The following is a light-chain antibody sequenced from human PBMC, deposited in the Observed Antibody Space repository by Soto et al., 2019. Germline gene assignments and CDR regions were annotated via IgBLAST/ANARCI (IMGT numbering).Light chain of an antibody. CDR3: QQSYSTLNT. CDR2: AAS. V-gene: IGKV1-39*01. CDR1: QSISSY. J-gene: IGKJ2*01. Sequence: DIQMTHSPSSLPASVGDRVTITSRASQSISSYLNWYQQKPGKAPKLLIYAASSLQSGVPSRLSGSGAGTDFTLTISSLQPEDFATYYCQQSYSTLNTCGQGTKVDIK.